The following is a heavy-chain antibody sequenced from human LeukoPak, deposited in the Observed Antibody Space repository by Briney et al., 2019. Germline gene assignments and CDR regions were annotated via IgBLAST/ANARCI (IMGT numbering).Heavy chain of an antibody. V-gene: IGHV3-30-3*01. Sequence: PGGSLRLSCAASGFTFSSYAMHWVRQAPGKGLEWVAVISYDGSNKYYADSVKGRFTISRDNSKNTLYLQMNSLRAEDTAVYYCARDQRWLHLTANPPDYWGQGTLVTVSS. J-gene: IGHJ4*02. CDR3: ARDQRWLHLTANPPDY. CDR2: ISYDGSNK. D-gene: IGHD5-24*01. CDR1: GFTFSSYA.